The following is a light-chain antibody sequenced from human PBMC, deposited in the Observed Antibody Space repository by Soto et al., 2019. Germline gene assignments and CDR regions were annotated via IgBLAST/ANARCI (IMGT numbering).Light chain of an antibody. V-gene: IGKV3-15*01. CDR3: QQYNNWLT. J-gene: IGKJ4*01. Sequence: VVMTQSPATLSVSPGETATLSCRASKIISSNLAGYQQQRVQTPRLLIYGASTRATGVPARFRGSCSVTELTLTISSLQSEDFAVYYGQQYNNWLTFGGGTKVDIK. CDR2: GAS. CDR1: KIISSN.